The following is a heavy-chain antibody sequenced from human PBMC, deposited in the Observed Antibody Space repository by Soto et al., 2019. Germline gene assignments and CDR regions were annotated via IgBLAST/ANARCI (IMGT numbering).Heavy chain of an antibody. CDR2: ISAYNGNT. CDR1: GYSFTTYG. J-gene: IGHJ4*02. D-gene: IGHD2-2*01. CDR3: ARSRDFDY. Sequence: QVQLVQSGAEVKMPGASVKVSCEASGYSFTTYGISWVRQAPGQGLEWMGWISAYNGNTNYAQKLQGRVTMTTDTTTRTGYMELRSLRSDDAAVYYCARSRDFDYWGQGTLVTVSS. V-gene: IGHV1-18*01.